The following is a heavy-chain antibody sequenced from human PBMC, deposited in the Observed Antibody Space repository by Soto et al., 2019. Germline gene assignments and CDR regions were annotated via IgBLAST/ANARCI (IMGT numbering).Heavy chain of an antibody. D-gene: IGHD4-17*01. CDR1: GFTFSSYW. V-gene: IGHV3-7*05. J-gene: IGHJ4*02. Sequence: GGSLRLSCAASGFTFSSYWMSWVRQAPGKGLEWVANIKQDGSEKYYVDSVKGRFTISRDNAKNSLYLQMNSLRAEDTAVYYCARTSSIDYGDYVDYWGQGTLVTVSS. CDR2: IKQDGSEK. CDR3: ARTSSIDYGDYVDY.